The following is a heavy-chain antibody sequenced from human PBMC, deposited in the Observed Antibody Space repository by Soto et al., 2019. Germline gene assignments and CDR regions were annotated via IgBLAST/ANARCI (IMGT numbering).Heavy chain of an antibody. D-gene: IGHD3-10*01. Sequence: QVQLQESGPGLVKPSQTLSLTCTFSGGSISSGGYYWSWIRQHPGKGLEWIGYMYYSGSTYYNPSLKSRITISVDTSKKKFSLKLSAVTAADTAVYYCARGVTMVRGVGLFYFDYWGQGTLVTVSS. CDR2: MYYSGST. V-gene: IGHV4-31*03. CDR3: ARGVTMVRGVGLFYFDY. CDR1: GGSISSGGYY. J-gene: IGHJ4*02.